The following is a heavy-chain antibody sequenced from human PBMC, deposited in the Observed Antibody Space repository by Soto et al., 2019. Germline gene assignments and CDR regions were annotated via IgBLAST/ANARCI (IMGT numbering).Heavy chain of an antibody. CDR1: GFTFSSYA. CDR3: AKMAVYYGSGPCDV. D-gene: IGHD3-10*01. J-gene: IGHJ6*02. CDR2: TSGSGGST. V-gene: IGHV3-23*01. Sequence: GGSLRLSCAASGFTFSSYAMSWVRQAPGKGLEWVSVTSGSGGSTYYADSVKGRFTISRDNSKNTLYLQMNSLRAEDTAVYYCAKMAVYYGSGPCDVWGQGTTVTVS.